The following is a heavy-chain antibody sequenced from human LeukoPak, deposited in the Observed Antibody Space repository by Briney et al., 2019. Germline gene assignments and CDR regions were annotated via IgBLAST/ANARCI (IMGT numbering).Heavy chain of an antibody. J-gene: IGHJ4*02. D-gene: IGHD7-27*01. CDR3: AGDGDQTGYFDY. Sequence: SESLSLTCTVSGGSISSYYWSWIRQPAGKGLEWIGRIYTSGSTNYNPSLKSRVTMSVDTSKNQFSLKLSSVTAADTAVYYCAGDGDQTGYFDYWGQGTLVTVSS. V-gene: IGHV4-4*07. CDR1: GGSISSYY. CDR2: IYTSGST.